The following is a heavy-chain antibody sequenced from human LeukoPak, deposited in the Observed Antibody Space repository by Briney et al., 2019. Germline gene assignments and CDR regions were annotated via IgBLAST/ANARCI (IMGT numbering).Heavy chain of an antibody. J-gene: IGHJ6*03. V-gene: IGHV4-34*01. CDR3: ARSVGGSGSYYYYYYMDV. CDR1: GGSFSGYY. D-gene: IGHD3-10*01. CDR2: INHSGST. Sequence: SETLSLTCAVSGGSFSGYYWSWIRQPPGKGLEWIGEINHSGSTNYNPSLKSRVTISVDTSKNQFSLKLSSVTAADTAVYYCARSVGGSGSYYYYYYMDVWGKGTTVTVSS.